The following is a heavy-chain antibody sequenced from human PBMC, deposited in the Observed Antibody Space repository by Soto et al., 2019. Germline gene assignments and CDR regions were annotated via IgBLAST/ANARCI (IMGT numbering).Heavy chain of an antibody. J-gene: IGHJ4*02. Sequence: ASVKVSCKASGYTFTGYYMHWVRQAPGQGLEWMGWINPNSGGTNYAQKFQGWVTMTRDTSISTAYMELSRLRSDDTAVFYCARGQGLLWFGELPNPIDYWGQGTLVTVS. CDR1: GYTFTGYY. CDR2: INPNSGGT. D-gene: IGHD3-10*01. V-gene: IGHV1-2*04. CDR3: ARGQGLLWFGELPNPIDY.